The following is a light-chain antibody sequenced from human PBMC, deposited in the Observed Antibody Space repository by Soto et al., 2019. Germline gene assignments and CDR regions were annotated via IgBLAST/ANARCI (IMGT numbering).Light chain of an antibody. CDR3: HQLNSDPSIT. CDR2: AAS. J-gene: IGKJ5*01. Sequence: IQLTQSPSSLSASVGDRGSITCRASQGISSYFAWYQQKPGKAPKLLIYAASTLQSGVPSRFSGMGSGTAVTLTVCCLQPESLATYYGHQLNSDPSITFGRRTRLEIK. CDR1: QGISSY. V-gene: IGKV1-9*01.